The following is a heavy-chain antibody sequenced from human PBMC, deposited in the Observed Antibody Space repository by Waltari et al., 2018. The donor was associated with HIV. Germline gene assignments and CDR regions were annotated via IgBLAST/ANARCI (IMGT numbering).Heavy chain of an antibody. V-gene: IGHV3-7*01. Sequence: EVQLVESGGGLVQPGGSLTLSRAAPGFSFSRYWMNWVRQAPGKGLEWVANIKPDGSTIYYVDSVKGRFSIARDNAQNSLYLHMNTLRVEDAAVYFCATSGYRTGPFDHWGQGTPVTVSS. CDR3: ATSGYRTGPFDH. CDR1: GFSFSRYW. J-gene: IGHJ4*02. CDR2: IKPDGSTI. D-gene: IGHD5-12*01.